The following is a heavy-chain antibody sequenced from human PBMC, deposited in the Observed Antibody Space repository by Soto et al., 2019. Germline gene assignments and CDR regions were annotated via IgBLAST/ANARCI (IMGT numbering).Heavy chain of an antibody. CDR1: GGSISSYY. CDR2: IYYSGST. V-gene: IGHV4-59*01. Sequence: SETLSLTCTVSGGSISSYYWSWIRQPPGKGLEWIGYIYYSGSTNYNPSLKSRVTISVDTSKNQFSLKLSSVTAADTAVYYCARDRSSNYWGQGTLVTVSS. J-gene: IGHJ4*02. CDR3: ARDRSSNY.